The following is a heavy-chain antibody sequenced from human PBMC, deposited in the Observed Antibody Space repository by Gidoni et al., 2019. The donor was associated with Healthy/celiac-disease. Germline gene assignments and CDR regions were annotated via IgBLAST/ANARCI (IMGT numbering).Heavy chain of an antibody. Sequence: QVQLQESGPGLVKPSETLSLTCAVSGYSISSGYYCGWIRQPPGKGLEWIGSIYHSGSTYYNPSLKSRVTISVDTSKNQFSLKLSSVTAADTAVYYCAREASDYGRDYNWFDPWGQGTLVTVSS. V-gene: IGHV4-38-2*02. J-gene: IGHJ5*02. D-gene: IGHD4-17*01. CDR1: GYSISSGYY. CDR2: IYHSGST. CDR3: AREASDYGRDYNWFDP.